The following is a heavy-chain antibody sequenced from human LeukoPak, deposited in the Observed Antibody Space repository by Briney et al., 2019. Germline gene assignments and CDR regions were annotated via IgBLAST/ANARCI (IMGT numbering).Heavy chain of an antibody. D-gene: IGHD6-19*01. CDR2: TYYRSKWYN. CDR3: ARDLDGGWFDFDS. Sequence: QTLSLTCAISGDSVSSNSAAWNWIRQSPSSGLEWLGRTYYRSKWYNNYAISVKSRITINPDTSKNQFSLQLNSVTPEDTAVYYCARDLDGGWFDFDSWGQGTLVTVSS. J-gene: IGHJ4*02. CDR1: GDSVSSNSAA. V-gene: IGHV6-1*01.